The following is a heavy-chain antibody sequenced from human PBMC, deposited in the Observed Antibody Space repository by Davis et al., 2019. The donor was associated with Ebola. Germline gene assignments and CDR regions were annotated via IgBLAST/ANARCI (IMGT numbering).Heavy chain of an antibody. J-gene: IGHJ4*02. V-gene: IGHV4-4*02. CDR3: TGTTVTTSPFDF. CDR1: GGSISSSNW. D-gene: IGHD4-17*01. CDR2: IYHSGST. Sequence: SETLSLTCAVSGGSISSSNWWSWVRQPPGKGLEWIGEIYHSGSTNYNPPLKSRVTISVDKSKNQFSLRLSSLTAADTAVYYCTGTTVTTSPFDFWGQGTLVTVSS.